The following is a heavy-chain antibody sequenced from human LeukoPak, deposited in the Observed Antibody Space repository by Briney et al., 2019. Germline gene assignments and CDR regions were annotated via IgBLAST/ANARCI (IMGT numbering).Heavy chain of an antibody. CDR3: ARSSLFSWLRSLDY. J-gene: IGHJ4*02. Sequence: GGSLRLSCAASGFTFSSYGIHWVRQAPGKGLEWVSSISSSSSYIYYADSVKGRITISRDNAKNSLYLQMNSLRAEDTALYYCARSSLFSWLRSLDYWGQGTLVTVSS. CDR1: GFTFSSYG. D-gene: IGHD6-19*01. CDR2: ISSSSSYI. V-gene: IGHV3-21*04.